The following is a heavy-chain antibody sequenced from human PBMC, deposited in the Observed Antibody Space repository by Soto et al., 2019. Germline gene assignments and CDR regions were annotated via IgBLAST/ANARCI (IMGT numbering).Heavy chain of an antibody. CDR2: ISATGTT. Sequence: HVQLQESGPGLGEPSETLSLTCTVSGDSMSSYYWSWIRQSADKGLEWIGRISATGTTTYIPSLKSRVNLSIDTAKNEFSLTLKFGTAADTAVYFCASDQYGAADFWGQGTVVTIS. V-gene: IGHV4-4*07. CDR3: ASDQYGAADF. CDR1: GDSMSSYY. J-gene: IGHJ3*01. D-gene: IGHD3-10*01.